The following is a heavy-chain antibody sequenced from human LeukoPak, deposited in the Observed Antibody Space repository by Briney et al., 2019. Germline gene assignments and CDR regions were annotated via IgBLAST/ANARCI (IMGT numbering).Heavy chain of an antibody. CDR3: ARGVVVVPAAIRLGRNWFDP. CDR1: GFIVSTNY. CDR2: INHSGST. V-gene: IGHV4-34*01. J-gene: IGHJ5*02. Sequence: GSLRLSCAASGFIVSTNYMTCVRHAPGKGLEWIGEINHSGSTNYNPSLKSRVTISVDTSKNQFSLKLSSVTAADTAVYYCARGVVVVPAAIRLGRNWFDPWGQGTLVTVSS. D-gene: IGHD2-2*02.